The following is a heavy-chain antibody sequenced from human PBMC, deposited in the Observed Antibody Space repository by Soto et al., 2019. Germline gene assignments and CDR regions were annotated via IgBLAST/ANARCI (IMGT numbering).Heavy chain of an antibody. D-gene: IGHD3-3*01. CDR1: GFTFSSYW. CDR3: ARGAEGYYYMDV. V-gene: IGHV3-74*01. Sequence: EVQLVESGGGLVQPGGSLRLSCAASGFTFSSYWMHWVRQAPGKGLVWVSRINSDGRSTNYADSVKGRFTISRDNAKNTVYLQMNSLRVEDTAVYYCARGAEGYYYMDVWGKGTTVTVSS. CDR2: INSDGRST. J-gene: IGHJ6*03.